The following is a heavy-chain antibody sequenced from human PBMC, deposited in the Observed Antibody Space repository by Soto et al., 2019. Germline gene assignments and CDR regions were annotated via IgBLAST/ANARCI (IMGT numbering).Heavy chain of an antibody. CDR2: IDPTHGST. CDR1: GYTFTTYY. V-gene: IGHV1-46*01. Sequence: SVKVSCKAAGYTFTTYYMHWVRQAPGQGLEWMGVIDPTHGSTTYAQKFQGRVTMTSDTSTNTVYMELSSLKSEDTAVYYCARVPYDTTGYYAFWGQGTLVTV. J-gene: IGHJ4*02. CDR3: ARVPYDTTGYYAF. D-gene: IGHD3-22*01.